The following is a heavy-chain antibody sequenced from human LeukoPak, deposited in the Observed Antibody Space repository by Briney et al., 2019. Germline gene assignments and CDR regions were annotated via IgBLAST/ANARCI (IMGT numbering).Heavy chain of an antibody. CDR1: GYTFTGYY. CDR2: INPNNGGT. CDR3: ARDRHSGNYYLDS. J-gene: IGHJ4*02. D-gene: IGHD1-26*01. V-gene: IGHV1-2*04. Sequence: ASVKVSCTASGYTFTGYYMHWVRQAPGQGLEWMGWINPNNGGTNYAQKFQGWVTMTRDTSISTAYMEVRRLKSDDTAVYYCARDRHSGNYYLDSWGQGTLVTVSS.